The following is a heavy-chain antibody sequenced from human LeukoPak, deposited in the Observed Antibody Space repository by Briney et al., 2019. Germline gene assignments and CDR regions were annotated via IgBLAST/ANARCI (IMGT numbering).Heavy chain of an antibody. Sequence: PSETLSLTCTVSGGSISSGSYYWGWIRQPPGKGPEWIGSIYYSGTTYYNPSLKSRGTISVDTSKNQFSLNLSSVTAADTAVYYCARHSDYGDYLFDYWGQGTLVTVSS. J-gene: IGHJ4*02. CDR2: IYYSGTT. CDR3: ARHSDYGDYLFDY. D-gene: IGHD4-17*01. V-gene: IGHV4-39*01. CDR1: GGSISSGSYY.